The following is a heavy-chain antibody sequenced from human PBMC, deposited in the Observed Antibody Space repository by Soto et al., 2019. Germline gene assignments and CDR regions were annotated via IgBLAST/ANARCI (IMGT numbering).Heavy chain of an antibody. CDR2: IYWDDDK. CDR3: ARGSYSSSLFDY. CDR1: GFSLSTSGVG. D-gene: IGHD6-6*01. V-gene: IGHV2-5*02. Sequence: SGPTLVNPTQTLTLTCTFSGFSLSTSGVGVGWIRQPPGKALEWLALIYWDDDKRYSPSLKSRLTITKDTSKKQVVLTMTNMVPVYTATYFCARGSYSSSLFDYWGQGTLVTVSS. J-gene: IGHJ4*02.